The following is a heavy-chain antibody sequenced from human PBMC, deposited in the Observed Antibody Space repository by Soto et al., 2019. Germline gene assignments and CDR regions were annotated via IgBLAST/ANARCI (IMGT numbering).Heavy chain of an antibody. J-gene: IGHJ5*02. Sequence: QVQLVESGGGVVQPGRSLRLSCAASGFTFSSYAMHWVRQAPGKGLEWVAVISYDGSNKYYADSVKGRFTISRDNSKNTVYLQMNSLRAEDTAVYYCARDRGIAVAGTYWFDPWGQGTLVTVSS. CDR3: ARDRGIAVAGTYWFDP. CDR2: ISYDGSNK. V-gene: IGHV3-30-3*01. D-gene: IGHD6-19*01. CDR1: GFTFSSYA.